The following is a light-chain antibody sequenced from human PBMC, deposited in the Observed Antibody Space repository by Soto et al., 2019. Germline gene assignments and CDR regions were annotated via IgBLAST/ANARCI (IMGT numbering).Light chain of an antibody. V-gene: IGKV3-20*01. J-gene: IGKJ1*01. CDR2: GAS. Sequence: DIVLTQSPGTLSLSPGERATLSCRASQSVSSSYLAWYQQKPGQAPRLLIYGASSRAAGIPDRFSGGGSGTDFTLTISRLEPEDFVVYYCQHYGTSPTWTFGQGTQVEIK. CDR1: QSVSSSY. CDR3: QHYGTSPTWT.